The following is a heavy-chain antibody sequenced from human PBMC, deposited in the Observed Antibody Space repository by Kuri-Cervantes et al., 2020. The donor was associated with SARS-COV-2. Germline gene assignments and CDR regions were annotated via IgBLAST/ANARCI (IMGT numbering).Heavy chain of an antibody. CDR2: ISGSGGST. V-gene: IGHV3-23*01. J-gene: IGHJ5*02. D-gene: IGHD2-2*01. CDR1: GFTFSSYS. Sequence: GGSLRLSCAASGFTFSSYSMNWVRQAPGKGLEWVSAISGSGGSTYYADSVKGRFTISRDNSKNTPYLQMNSLRAEDTAVYYCAKDLEGYCSSTSCYWSALDPWGQGTLVTVSS. CDR3: AKDLEGYCSSTSCYWSALDP.